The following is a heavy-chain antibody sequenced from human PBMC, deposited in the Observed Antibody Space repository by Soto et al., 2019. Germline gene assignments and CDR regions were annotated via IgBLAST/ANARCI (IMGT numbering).Heavy chain of an antibody. V-gene: IGHV1-69*13. CDR2: IIPIFGTA. J-gene: IGHJ4*02. Sequence: ASVKVSCKASGGTFSSYAINWVRQAPGQGLEWVGGIIPIFGTANYAQKFQGRVTITADESTSTAYMELSSLRSEDTAVYYCARDRSELRISGFDYWGQGTLVTVSS. D-gene: IGHD1-7*01. CDR3: ARDRSELRISGFDY. CDR1: GGTFSSYA.